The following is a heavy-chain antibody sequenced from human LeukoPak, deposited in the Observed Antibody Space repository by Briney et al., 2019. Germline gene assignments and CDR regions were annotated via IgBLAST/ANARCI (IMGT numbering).Heavy chain of an antibody. V-gene: IGHV4-39*01. J-gene: IGHJ4*02. CDR3: ARQFGSFIPYGGNPDRLTY. Sequence: PSETLSLTCTVSGDSISSRSYYWGWIRQPPGKGLEWIGSIYYSGSTSYNPSLKSRVTISVDTSKNQFSLKLSSVTAADTAVYYCARQFGSFIPYGGNPDRLTYWGQGTLVIVSS. CDR2: IYYSGST. D-gene: IGHD4-23*01. CDR1: GDSISSRSYY.